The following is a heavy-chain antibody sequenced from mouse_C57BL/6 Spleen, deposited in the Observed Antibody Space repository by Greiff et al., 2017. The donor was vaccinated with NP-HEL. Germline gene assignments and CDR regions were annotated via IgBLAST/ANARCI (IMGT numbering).Heavy chain of an antibody. CDR2: IDPETGGT. CDR1: GYTFTDYE. Sequence: VQLQQSGAELVRPGASVTLSCKASGYTFTDYEMHWVKQTPVHGLEWIGAIDPETGGTAYNQKFKGKAILTADKSSSTAYMELRSLTSEDSAVYYCTDVGNYAMDYWGQGTSGTVSS. CDR3: TDVGNYAMDY. V-gene: IGHV1-15*01. J-gene: IGHJ4*01.